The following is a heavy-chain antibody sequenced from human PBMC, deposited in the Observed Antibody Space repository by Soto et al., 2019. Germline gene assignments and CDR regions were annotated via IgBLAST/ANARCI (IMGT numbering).Heavy chain of an antibody. J-gene: IGHJ4*02. Sequence: EVQLVESGGALVQPGRSLRLSCVASGFNFDDSAMNWVRQVPGKGLEWVSGITWNSGHILYADSVKGRFTISRDNAKKSLYRELNSLRPEDTVLYYCAKGRSSMIVVVMDYWGQGTPVTVSS. CDR1: GFNFDDSA. CDR3: AKGRSSMIVVVMDY. V-gene: IGHV3-9*01. D-gene: IGHD3-22*01. CDR2: ITWNSGHI.